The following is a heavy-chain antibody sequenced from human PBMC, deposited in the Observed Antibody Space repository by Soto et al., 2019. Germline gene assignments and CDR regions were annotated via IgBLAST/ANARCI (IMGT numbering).Heavy chain of an antibody. CDR1: GFTFSSYS. Sequence: PGGSLRLSCAASGFTFSSYSMSWVRQAPGKGLEWVSAISGSGGASYYADSVKGRFTISRDNAKNSLYLQMNSLRAEDTAVYYCARGPRVYYDFWSGYCGYFDYWGQGTLVTVSS. J-gene: IGHJ4*02. V-gene: IGHV3-23*01. D-gene: IGHD3-3*01. CDR3: ARGPRVYYDFWSGYCGYFDY. CDR2: ISGSGGAS.